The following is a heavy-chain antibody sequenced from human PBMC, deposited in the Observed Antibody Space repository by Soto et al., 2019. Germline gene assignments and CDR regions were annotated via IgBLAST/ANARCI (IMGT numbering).Heavy chain of an antibody. CDR1: GGSISSGDYY. Sequence: QVQLQESGPGLVKPSQTLSLTCTVSGGSISSGDYYWSWIRQPPGKGLEWLGYIYYSGSTYYNPSLKSRVTISEDTSKNQISLKLSSVTAADTAVYFCARGGGYCSGGSCYYYFDYWGQGTLVTVSS. CDR3: ARGGGYCSGGSCYYYFDY. D-gene: IGHD2-15*01. CDR2: IYYSGST. V-gene: IGHV4-30-4*01. J-gene: IGHJ4*02.